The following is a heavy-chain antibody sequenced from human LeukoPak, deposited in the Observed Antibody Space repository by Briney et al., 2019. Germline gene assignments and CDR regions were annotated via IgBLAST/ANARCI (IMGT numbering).Heavy chain of an antibody. CDR2: ISSSGSTI. Sequence: GGSLRLSCAASGFTFSSYEMNWVRQAPGKGLEWVSYISSSGSTIYYADSVKGRFTIPRDNAKNSLYLQMNSLRAEDTAVYYCARALSGCSSTSCYYYYYYMDVWGKGTTVTISS. D-gene: IGHD2-2*01. V-gene: IGHV3-48*03. CDR3: ARALSGCSSTSCYYYYYYMDV. CDR1: GFTFSSYE. J-gene: IGHJ6*03.